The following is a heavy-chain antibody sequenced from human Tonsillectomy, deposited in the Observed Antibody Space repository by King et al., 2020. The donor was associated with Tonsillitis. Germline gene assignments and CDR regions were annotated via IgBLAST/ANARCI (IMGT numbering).Heavy chain of an antibody. V-gene: IGHV3-48*02. CDR3: ARLPWYSDSSAKLFDY. Sequence: VQLVESGGGLVQPGGSLRLSCAASGFTFSSYGMNWVRQAPGKGLEWVSYINSGSSTIYYADSVKGRFTISRDNARNSLYLQMNSLRDEDTAVYYCARLPWYSDSSAKLFDYWGQGTLVTVSS. D-gene: IGHD3-22*01. CDR1: GFTFSSYG. CDR2: INSGSSTI. J-gene: IGHJ4*02.